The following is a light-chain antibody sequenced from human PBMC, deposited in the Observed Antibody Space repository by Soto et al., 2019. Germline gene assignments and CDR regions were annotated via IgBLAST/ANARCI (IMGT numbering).Light chain of an antibody. Sequence: EIQMTQSPSTLSASVGDIVTITCRASQNINRYLAWCQQRPGKAPTLLISDASYLQTGVPSRFSGSGSGTDFTFTISSLQPEDIATYYCQQYDNLPITFGQGTRLEI. CDR1: QNINRY. CDR2: DAS. J-gene: IGKJ5*01. CDR3: QQYDNLPIT. V-gene: IGKV1-33*01.